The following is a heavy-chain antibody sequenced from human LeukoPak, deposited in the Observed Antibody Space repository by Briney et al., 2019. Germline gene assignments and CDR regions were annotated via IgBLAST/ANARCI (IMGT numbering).Heavy chain of an antibody. J-gene: IGHJ3*02. CDR1: GFTFSSYA. CDR3: AKNYEDAFDI. D-gene: IGHD1-7*01. V-gene: IGHV3-23*01. CDR2: ISGSGGST. Sequence: GGSLRLSCAASGFTFSSYAMSWVRQAPVKALEWVSAISGSGGSTYYADSVKGRFTISRDNSKNTLYLQMNSLRAEDTAVYYCAKNYEDAFDIWGQGTMVTVSS.